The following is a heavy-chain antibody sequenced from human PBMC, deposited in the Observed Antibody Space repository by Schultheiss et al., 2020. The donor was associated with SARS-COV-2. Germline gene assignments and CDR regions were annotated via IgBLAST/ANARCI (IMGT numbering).Heavy chain of an antibody. J-gene: IGHJ4*02. CDR1: GGSISNYY. Sequence: SQTLSLTCTVSGGSISNYYWSWIRQPPGKGLEWIGEINHSGSTNYNPSLKSRVIISVDTSKNQFSLKLSSVTAADTAVFYCAREMTTSFDWSLQAPDYWGQGTLVTVSS. CDR3: AREMTTSFDWSLQAPDY. D-gene: IGHD3-9*01. V-gene: IGHV4-34*01. CDR2: INHSGST.